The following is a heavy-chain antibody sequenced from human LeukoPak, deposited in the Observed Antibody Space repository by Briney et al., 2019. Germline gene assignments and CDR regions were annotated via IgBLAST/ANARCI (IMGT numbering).Heavy chain of an antibody. V-gene: IGHV4-59*01. CDR2: IYYSGST. D-gene: IGHD5-24*01. J-gene: IGHJ4*02. Sequence: KPSETLSLTCTVSGGSISSYYWSWIRQPPGKGLEWIGYIYYSGSTNYNPSLKSRVTISVDTSKNQFSLKLSSVTATDTAVYYCARDHRDGYTRRFDYWGQGTLVTVSS. CDR3: ARDHRDGYTRRFDY. CDR1: GGSISSYY.